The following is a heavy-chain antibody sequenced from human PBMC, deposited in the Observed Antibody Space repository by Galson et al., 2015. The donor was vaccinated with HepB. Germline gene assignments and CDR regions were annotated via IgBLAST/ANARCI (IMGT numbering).Heavy chain of an antibody. D-gene: IGHD5-18*01. V-gene: IGHV3-48*03. J-gene: IGHJ4*02. CDR3: ARGLIVNTAMIAFDD. CDR1: GFTFSSYE. Sequence: SLRLSCAASGFTFSSYEMNWVRQAPGKGLEWVSSLTGSDHTIFYADSVKGRFTISRDNTKNSLYLQMNSLRVEDTAVSYCARGLIVNTAMIAFDDWGQGALVTVSS. CDR2: LTGSDHTI.